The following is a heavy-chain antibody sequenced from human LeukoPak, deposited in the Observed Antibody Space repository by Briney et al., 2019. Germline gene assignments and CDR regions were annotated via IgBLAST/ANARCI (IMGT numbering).Heavy chain of an antibody. D-gene: IGHD4-17*01. CDR2: ISYSGST. CDR1: GGSISSGGYY. J-gene: IGHJ2*01. Sequence: SETLSLTCIVSGGSISSGGYYWSWIRQHPGKGLEWIGYISYSGSTYCNPSLKSRVIISVDTSKNQFSLKLSSVTAADTAVYYCARTTTVTTIHLYFDLWGRGTLVIVSS. CDR3: ARTTTVTTIHLYFDL. V-gene: IGHV4-31*03.